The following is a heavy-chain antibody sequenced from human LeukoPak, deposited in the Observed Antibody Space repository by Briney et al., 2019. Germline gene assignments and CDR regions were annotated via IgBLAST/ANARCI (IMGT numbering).Heavy chain of an antibody. D-gene: IGHD6-19*01. CDR1: GDSVSTNSAA. V-gene: IGHV6-1*01. CDR3: ARGDSNIGVPGTAFDY. CDR2: TYYRSRWYN. Sequence: HSQTLPLTCAISGDSVSTNSAAWNWIRQSPSRGLEWLGRTYYRSRWYNDYAESVKSRISINPDTSKNQFSLQLNSMTPEDTAVYYCARGDSNIGVPGTAFDYWGQGTLVTVSS. J-gene: IGHJ4*02.